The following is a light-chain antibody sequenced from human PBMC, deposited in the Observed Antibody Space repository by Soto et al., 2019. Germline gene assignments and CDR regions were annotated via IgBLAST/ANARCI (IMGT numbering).Light chain of an antibody. CDR3: QSYDSSNYVV. CDR1: GGSFASNY. CDR2: EDD. Sequence: NFMLTQPHSVSESPGKTVTISCTRSGGSFASNYVQWYQQRPGSSPTTVIYEDDQRPSGVPDRFSGSIDSSSNSASLTISGLKTEDEADYYCQSYDSSNYVVFGGGTKVTVL. V-gene: IGLV6-57*01. J-gene: IGLJ2*01.